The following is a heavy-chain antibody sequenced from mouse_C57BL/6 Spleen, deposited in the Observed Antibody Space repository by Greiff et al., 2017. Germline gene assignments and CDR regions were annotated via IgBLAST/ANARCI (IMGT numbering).Heavy chain of an antibody. Sequence: QVQLQQSGAELVRPGPSVQVSCKASGYAFTNSLIAWVKPRPGQGLEWIGVINPGSGGTHYNEKFKGKATRTAYKSSSTAYMQLSSLTSEDYAVDFCAREDDGYYVAWFAYWGQGTLGTVSA. J-gene: IGHJ3*01. V-gene: IGHV1-54*01. CDR3: AREDDGYYVAWFAY. CDR2: INPGSGGT. D-gene: IGHD2-3*01. CDR1: GYAFTNSL.